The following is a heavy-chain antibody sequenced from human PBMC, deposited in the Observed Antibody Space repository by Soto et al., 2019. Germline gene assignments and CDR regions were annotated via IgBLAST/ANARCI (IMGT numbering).Heavy chain of an antibody. J-gene: IGHJ1*01. CDR1: GFTFSSYA. D-gene: IGHD3-16*02. Sequence: PGGSLRLSCAASGFTFSSYAMSWVRQAPGKGLEWVSAISGSGGSTYYADSVKGRFTISRDNSKNTLYLQMNSLRAEDTAVYYCAKGPIYAYVWGSYRQEYFQHWGQGTLVTVSS. CDR3: AKGPIYAYVWGSYRQEYFQH. V-gene: IGHV3-23*01. CDR2: ISGSGGST.